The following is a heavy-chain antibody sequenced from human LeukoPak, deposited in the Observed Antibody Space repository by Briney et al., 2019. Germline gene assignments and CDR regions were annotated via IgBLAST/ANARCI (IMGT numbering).Heavy chain of an antibody. CDR1: GYTLTELS. V-gene: IGHV1-24*01. J-gene: IGHJ6*03. D-gene: IGHD3-10*01. Sequence: ASVKVSCKVSGYTLTELSMHWVRQAPGKGLEWMGGFDPEDGETIYAQKFQGRVTITADKSTSTAYMELSSLRSEDTAVYYCAREHYGSGSYYMDVWGKGTTVTVSS. CDR3: AREHYGSGSYYMDV. CDR2: FDPEDGET.